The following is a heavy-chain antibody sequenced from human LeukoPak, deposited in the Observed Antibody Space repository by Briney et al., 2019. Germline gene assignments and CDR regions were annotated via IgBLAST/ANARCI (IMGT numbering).Heavy chain of an antibody. Sequence: GGSLRLSXAASGFTFSSYGMHWVRQAPGKGLEWVVFIRYDESNKDYADSVKGRFTISRDNSKNTLYLQMNSLRAEDTAVYYCAKESIAAADIFDYWGQGTLVTVSS. D-gene: IGHD6-13*01. CDR2: IRYDESNK. CDR1: GFTFSSYG. V-gene: IGHV3-30*02. J-gene: IGHJ4*02. CDR3: AKESIAAADIFDY.